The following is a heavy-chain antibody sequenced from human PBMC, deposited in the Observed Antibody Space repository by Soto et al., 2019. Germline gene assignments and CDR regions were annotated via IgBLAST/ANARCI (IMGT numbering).Heavy chain of an antibody. V-gene: IGHV3-30*18. Sequence: QVQLVESGGGVVQPGTSLRLSCAASGFTLSTYDVHWGRQAPDKGLEWVAVIFSDGTNKYYADSVKGRFTISRDNSKNTLYLQMNSLRAEDTAVYYCAKESDAFDIWGQGTMVTVSS. J-gene: IGHJ3*02. CDR1: GFTLSTYD. CDR3: AKESDAFDI. CDR2: IFSDGTNK.